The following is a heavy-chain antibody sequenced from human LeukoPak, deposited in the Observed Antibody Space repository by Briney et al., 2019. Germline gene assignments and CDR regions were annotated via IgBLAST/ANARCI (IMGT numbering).Heavy chain of an antibody. V-gene: IGHV4-34*01. J-gene: IGHJ4*02. D-gene: IGHD2-2*02. Sequence: SETLSLTCAVYGGSFSGYYWSWIRQPPGKGLEWIGEINHSGSTNYNPSLKSRVTISVDTSKNQFSLKLSSVTAADTAVYYCVASHYIDYWGQGTLVTVSS. CDR3: VASHYIDY. CDR1: GGSFSGYY. CDR2: INHSGST.